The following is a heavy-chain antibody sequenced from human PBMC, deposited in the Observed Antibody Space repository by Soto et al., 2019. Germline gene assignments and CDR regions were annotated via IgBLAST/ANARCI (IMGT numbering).Heavy chain of an antibody. CDR3: AKAACGSNCFYSMDV. CDR1: GFTFSSYA. CDR2: LSGSGTYT. V-gene: IGHV3-23*01. D-gene: IGHD2-21*01. Sequence: EVQLLEAGGDLVQPGGSLRLSCAASGFTFSSYAMNWVRRAPGKGLEWVSGLSGSGTYTHYADSVKGRFTISRDDSKNTVYLQMNSLTVEDTAEYYCAKAACGSNCFYSMDVWGKGTTVTVS. J-gene: IGHJ6*03.